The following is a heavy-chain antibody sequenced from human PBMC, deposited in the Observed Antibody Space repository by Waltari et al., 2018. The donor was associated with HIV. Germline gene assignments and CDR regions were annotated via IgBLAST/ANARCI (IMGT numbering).Heavy chain of an antibody. CDR2: INHSGST. V-gene: IGHV4-34*01. Sequence: VYGESFSGDYWSWIRQPPGKGLEWIGEINHSGSTNYNPSLKSRVTISVVTSKNQFSLKLTSVTAADTAVYYCARGGGSSWYYFDYWGQGTLVTVSS. J-gene: IGHJ4*02. CDR3: ARGGGSSWYYFDY. D-gene: IGHD6-13*01. CDR1: GESFSGDY.